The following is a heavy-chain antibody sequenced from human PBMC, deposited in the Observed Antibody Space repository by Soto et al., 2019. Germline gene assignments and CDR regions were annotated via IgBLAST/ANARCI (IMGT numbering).Heavy chain of an antibody. CDR2: VSYDGTYI. CDR3: ARDWGGLGY. Sequence: PGGSLRLSCTPSGFTFSSYAMHWVRQAPGKGLEWVPIVSYDGTYIYYADSVKGRFTISRDNAKNSLYLEMNSLRVEDTAVYYCARDWGGLGYWGQGTLVTVS. D-gene: IGHD3-10*01. CDR1: GFTFSSYA. V-gene: IGHV3-30-3*01. J-gene: IGHJ4*02.